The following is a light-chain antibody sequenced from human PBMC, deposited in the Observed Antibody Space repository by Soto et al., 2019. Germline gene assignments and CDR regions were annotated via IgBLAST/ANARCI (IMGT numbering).Light chain of an antibody. CDR2: AAS. Sequence: DIQLTQSPSFLSASVGDRVTITCRASQDISTHLAWYQQKPGKAPKVLITAASTSQNEVPSRFSGSGSGTEFTLTISSLQPEDFATYSCQQLNTYPLTFGGGTKVEIK. J-gene: IGKJ4*01. CDR1: QDISTH. CDR3: QQLNTYPLT. V-gene: IGKV1-9*01.